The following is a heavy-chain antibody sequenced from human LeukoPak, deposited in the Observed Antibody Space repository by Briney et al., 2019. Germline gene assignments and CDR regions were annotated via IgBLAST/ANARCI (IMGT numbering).Heavy chain of an antibody. CDR3: ARDGGIAAAGKDY. V-gene: IGHV1-8*03. CDR1: GYTFTSYD. CDR2: MNPNSGNT. J-gene: IGHJ4*02. D-gene: IGHD6-13*01. Sequence: GASVNVSCKASGYTFTSYDINWVRQATGQGLEWMGWMNPNSGNTGYAQKFQGRVTITRNTSISTAYMELSRLRSDDTAVYYCARDGGIAAAGKDYWGQGTLVTVSS.